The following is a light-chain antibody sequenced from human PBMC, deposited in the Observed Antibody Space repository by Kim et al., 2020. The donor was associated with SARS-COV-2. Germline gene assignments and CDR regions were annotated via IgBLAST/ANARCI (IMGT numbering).Light chain of an antibody. Sequence: DIQMTQSPSTLSAFVGDRVTMTCRASQSVDGWLAWYQRKPGKAPRLLIYQASKLAGGIPSRFSGSGSGTHFTLTVSNLQSDDSAIYYCKQYETYWTFGPGTKVDIK. J-gene: IGKJ1*01. CDR2: QAS. CDR1: QSVDGW. CDR3: KQYETYWT. V-gene: IGKV1-5*03.